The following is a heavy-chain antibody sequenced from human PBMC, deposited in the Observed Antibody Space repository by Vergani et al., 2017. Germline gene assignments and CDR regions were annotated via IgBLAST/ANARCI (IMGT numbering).Heavy chain of an antibody. J-gene: IGHJ4*02. CDR2: ISYDGSNK. CDR1: GFTFSSYA. V-gene: IGHV3-30-3*01. Sequence: VQLVESGGGVVQPGRSLRLSCAASGFTFSSYAMHRVRQAPGKGLEWVAVISYDGSNKYYADSVKGRFTISRDNSKNTLYLQMNSLRAEDTAVYYCARGRTGSSSGFDYWGQGTLVTVSS. CDR3: ARGRTGSSSGFDY. D-gene: IGHD6-13*01.